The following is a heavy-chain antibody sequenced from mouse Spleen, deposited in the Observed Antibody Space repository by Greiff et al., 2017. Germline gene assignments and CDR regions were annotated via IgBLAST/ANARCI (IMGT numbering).Heavy chain of an antibody. Sequence: QVQLQQSGAELARPGASVKLSCKASGYTFTSYGISWVKQRTGQGLEWIGEIYPRSGNTYYNEKFKGKATLTADKSSSTAYMELRSLTSEDSAVYFCALLRQAYWGQGTLVTVSA. CDR2: IYPRSGNT. D-gene: IGHD1-2*01. CDR3: ALLRQAY. J-gene: IGHJ3*01. CDR1: GYTFTSYG. V-gene: IGHV1-81*01.